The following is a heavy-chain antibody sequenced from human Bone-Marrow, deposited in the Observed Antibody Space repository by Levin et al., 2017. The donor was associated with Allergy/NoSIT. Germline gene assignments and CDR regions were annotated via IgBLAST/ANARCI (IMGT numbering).Heavy chain of an antibody. CDR1: GYSINTSYH. CDR2: IFYNGKT. Sequence: KTSETLSLTCAVSGYSINTSYHWGWFRQPPGKGLQWIGSIFYNGKTHYNPSLRSRVTISLDTSRNQFSLGLISVTAADTAVYFCARDGGYQLIEPLSYFDCWGQGTLVTVSS. D-gene: IGHD1-26*01. CDR3: ARDGGYQLIEPLSYFDC. J-gene: IGHJ4*02. V-gene: IGHV4-38-2*02.